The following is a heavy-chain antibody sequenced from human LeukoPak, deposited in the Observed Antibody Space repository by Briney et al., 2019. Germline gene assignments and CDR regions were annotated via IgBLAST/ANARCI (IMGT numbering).Heavy chain of an antibody. CDR2: IIPIFGTA. CDR1: GGTSSSYA. J-gene: IGHJ6*02. V-gene: IGHV1-69*13. D-gene: IGHD6-6*01. Sequence: SVKVSCKASGGTSSSYAISWVRQAPGQGLEWMGGIIPIFGTANYAQKFQGRVTITADESTSTAYMELSSLRSEDTAVYYCARLPLRSIAVGYYGMDVWGQGTTVTVSS. CDR3: ARLPLRSIAVGYYGMDV.